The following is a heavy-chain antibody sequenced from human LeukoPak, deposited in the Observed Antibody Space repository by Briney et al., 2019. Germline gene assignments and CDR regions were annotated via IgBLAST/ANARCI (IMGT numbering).Heavy chain of an antibody. V-gene: IGHV4-4*07. J-gene: IGHJ3*02. D-gene: IGHD4-17*01. CDR2: IYISGST. CDR3: ARGLPATVTTSAFDI. CDR1: GGSISSYY. Sequence: SETLSPTCTVSGGSISSYYWNWIRQPAGKGLEWIGRIYISGSTNYNPSLKSRVTMSVDTSKNQFSLNLSSVTAADTAVYYCARGLPATVTTSAFDIWGQGTMVTVSS.